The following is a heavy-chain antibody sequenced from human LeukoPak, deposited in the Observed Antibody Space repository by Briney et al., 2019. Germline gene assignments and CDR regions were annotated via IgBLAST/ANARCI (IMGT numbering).Heavy chain of an antibody. CDR1: GYSINNGYY. CDR2: IYHSGKT. D-gene: IGHD6-13*01. CDR3: ARHEYSNSWFPPGYFDL. J-gene: IGHJ2*01. V-gene: IGHV4-38-2*02. Sequence: SETLSLTCIVSGYSINNGYYWGWIRQPPGRGLEWIGSIYHSGKTYYNPSLKSRVTISVDTSKTQFSLKLISVTAADTAVYYCARHEYSNSWFPPGYFDLWGRGTLITVSS.